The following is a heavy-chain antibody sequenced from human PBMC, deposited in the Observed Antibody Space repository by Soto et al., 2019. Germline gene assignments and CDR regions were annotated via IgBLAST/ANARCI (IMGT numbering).Heavy chain of an antibody. D-gene: IGHD3-3*01. V-gene: IGHV4-59*01. J-gene: IGHJ6*02. CDR3: ARARIYDFWSGYHRHYYGMDV. CDR2: IYYSGST. CDR1: GGSISSYY. Sequence: PSETLSLTCSVSGGSISSYYWSWIRQPPGKGLEWIGYIYYSGSTNYNPSLKSRVTISVDTSKNQFSLKLSSVTAADTAVYYCARARIYDFWSGYHRHYYGMDVWGQGTTVTVSS.